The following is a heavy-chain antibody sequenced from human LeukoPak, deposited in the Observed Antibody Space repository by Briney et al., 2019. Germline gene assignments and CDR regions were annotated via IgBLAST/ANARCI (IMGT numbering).Heavy chain of an antibody. CDR3: ARDITGSFDY. CDR1: GDSISSSSYY. Sequence: SETLSLTCTVSGDSISSSSYYWGWIRQPPGKGLEWIGSVYYSGSTYYNPSLKSRVTISVDTSKNQFSLKLSSVTAADTAVYYCARDITGSFDYWGQGNLVTVSS. CDR2: VYYSGST. J-gene: IGHJ4*02. D-gene: IGHD1-14*01. V-gene: IGHV4-39*07.